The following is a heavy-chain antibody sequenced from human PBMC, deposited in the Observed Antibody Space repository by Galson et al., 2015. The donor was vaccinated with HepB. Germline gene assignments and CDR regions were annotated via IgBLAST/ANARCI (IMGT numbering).Heavy chain of an antibody. V-gene: IGHV1-46*03. CDR3: ARGAGGSIAVAGPYFDY. CDR1: GYTFTSYY. Sequence: SVKVSCKASGYTFTSYYMHWVRQAPGQGLEWMGIINPSGGSTSYAQKFQGRVTMTRDTSTSTVYMELSSLRSEDTAVYYCARGAGGSIAVAGPYFDYWGQGTLVTVSS. J-gene: IGHJ4*02. CDR2: INPSGGST. D-gene: IGHD6-19*01.